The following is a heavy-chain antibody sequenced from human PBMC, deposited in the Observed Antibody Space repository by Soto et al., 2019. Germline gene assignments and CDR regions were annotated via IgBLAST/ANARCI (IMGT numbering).Heavy chain of an antibody. J-gene: IGHJ4*02. D-gene: IGHD6-13*01. CDR3: ARVSYSSSWEVIDY. Sequence: PGGSLRLSCAASGFTFSSYAMHWVRQAPGKGLEWVAVIPYDGSNKYYADSVKGRFTISRDNSKNTLYLQMNSLRAEDTAVYYCARVSYSSSWEVIDYWGQGTLVTVSS. V-gene: IGHV3-30-3*01. CDR2: IPYDGSNK. CDR1: GFTFSSYA.